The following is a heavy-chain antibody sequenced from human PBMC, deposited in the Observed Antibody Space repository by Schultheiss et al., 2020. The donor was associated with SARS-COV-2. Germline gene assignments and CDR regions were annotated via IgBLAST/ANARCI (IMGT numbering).Heavy chain of an antibody. D-gene: IGHD4-17*01. J-gene: IGHJ4*02. CDR2: IWYDGSNK. V-gene: IGHV3-30*02. Sequence: GESLKISCAASGFTFSSYGMHWVRQAPGKGLEWVAIIWYDGSNKYYADSVKGRFTISRDNSKNTLYLQMNSLRAEDTAVYYCAKTVTSSHDYWGQGTLVTVSS. CDR1: GFTFSSYG. CDR3: AKTVTSSHDY.